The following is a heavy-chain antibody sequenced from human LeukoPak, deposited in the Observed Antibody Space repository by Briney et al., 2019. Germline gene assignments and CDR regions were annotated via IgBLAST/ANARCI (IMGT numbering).Heavy chain of an antibody. CDR2: ISGSGGST. Sequence: GGSLRLSCAASGFTFKNFAMSWVRQAPGKGLEWVSAISGSGGSTYYADSVKGRFTISRDNSKNTLDLQMNSLRAEDTAVYYCAKDSDILTGYEFDYWGQGTLVTVSS. CDR1: GFTFKNFA. D-gene: IGHD3-9*01. V-gene: IGHV3-23*01. CDR3: AKDSDILTGYEFDY. J-gene: IGHJ4*02.